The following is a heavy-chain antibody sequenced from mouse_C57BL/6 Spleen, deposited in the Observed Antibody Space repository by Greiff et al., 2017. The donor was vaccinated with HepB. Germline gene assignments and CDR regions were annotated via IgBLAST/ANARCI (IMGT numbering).Heavy chain of an antibody. CDR2: IDPEDGDT. D-gene: IGHD1-1*01. CDR3: TTVYYYGSSWFAY. CDR1: GFNIKDYY. Sequence: EVKLQESGAELVRPGASVKLSCTASGFNIKDYYMHWVKQRPEQGLEWIGRIDPEDGDTEYAPKFQGKATMTADTSSNTAYLQLSSLTSEDTAVYYCTTVYYYGSSWFAYWGHETLVTVSA. V-gene: IGHV14-1*01. J-gene: IGHJ3*01.